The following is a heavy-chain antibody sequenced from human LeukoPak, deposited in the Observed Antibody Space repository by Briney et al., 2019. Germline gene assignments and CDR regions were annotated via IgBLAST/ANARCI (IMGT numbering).Heavy chain of an antibody. CDR1: GGTFSSYA. CDR3: AREPYGTYFVD. V-gene: IGHV1-69*05. D-gene: IGHD3-10*01. J-gene: IGHJ4*02. CDR2: IIPIFGTA. Sequence: GSSVKVSCKASGGTFSSYAISWVRQAPGQGREWMGGIIPIFGTANYTQKFQGRVTITTDESTSTAYMERSSLRSEDTAVYYCAREPYGTYFVDWGQGNLVTVSS.